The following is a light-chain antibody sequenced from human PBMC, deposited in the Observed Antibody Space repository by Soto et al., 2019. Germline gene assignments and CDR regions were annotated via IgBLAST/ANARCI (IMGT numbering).Light chain of an antibody. CDR3: QQAASFPIT. V-gene: IGKV1-6*01. Sequence: AIQMTQSPSSLSASVGDRVTITCRASQAIRNDLGWYQQNPGKAPKLLIHSASLLQDGVPPRFSGGGSGTDFTLTINGLQPEDFATYYCQQAASFPITFGQGTRLEIK. CDR1: QAIRND. CDR2: SAS. J-gene: IGKJ5*01.